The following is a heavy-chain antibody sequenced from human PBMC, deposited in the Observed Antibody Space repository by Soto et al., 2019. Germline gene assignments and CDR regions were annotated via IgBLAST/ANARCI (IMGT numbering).Heavy chain of an antibody. CDR2: ISAYNGNT. CDR3: ARLGTDRYGSGLTNWFDP. Sequence: ASVKVSCKASGYTFTSYGISWVRQAPGQGLEWMGWISAYNGNTNYAQKLQGRVTMTTDTSTSTAYMELRSLRSDDTAVYYCARLGTDRYGSGLTNWFDPWGQGTLVTVSS. J-gene: IGHJ5*02. D-gene: IGHD3-10*01. CDR1: GYTFTSYG. V-gene: IGHV1-18*04.